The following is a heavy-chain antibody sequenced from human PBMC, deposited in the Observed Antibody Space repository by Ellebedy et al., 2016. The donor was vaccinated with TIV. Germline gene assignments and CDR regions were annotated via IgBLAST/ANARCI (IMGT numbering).Heavy chain of an antibody. Sequence: SVKVSXXASGGTFSSYAISWVRQAPGQGLEWMGGIIPIFGTANYAQKFQGRVTITADKSTSTAYMELSSLRSEDTAVYYCARDQGSGWYFHFDYWGQGTLVTVSS. J-gene: IGHJ4*02. D-gene: IGHD6-19*01. CDR2: IIPIFGTA. V-gene: IGHV1-69*06. CDR3: ARDQGSGWYFHFDY. CDR1: GGTFSSYA.